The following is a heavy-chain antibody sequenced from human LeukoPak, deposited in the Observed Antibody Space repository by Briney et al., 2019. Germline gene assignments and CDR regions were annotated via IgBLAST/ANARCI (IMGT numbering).Heavy chain of an antibody. CDR1: GFTFSSYG. Sequence: GGSLRLSCAASGFTFSSYGMHWVRQAPGKGLEWVAFIRYDGSNKYYADSVKGRFTISRDTSKNTLYLQMDTLRPEDTALYYCAKEEVPNDYWGQGTLVTVSS. J-gene: IGHJ4*02. CDR3: AKEEVPNDY. V-gene: IGHV3-30*02. CDR2: IRYDGSNK.